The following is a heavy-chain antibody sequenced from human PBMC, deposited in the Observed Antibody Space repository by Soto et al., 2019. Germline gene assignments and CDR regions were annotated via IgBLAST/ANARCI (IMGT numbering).Heavy chain of an antibody. CDR2: IYRTGST. D-gene: IGHD5-12*01. V-gene: IGHV4-4*02. CDR1: GGSFTSNNW. CDR3: ASREPGNSVDY. Sequence: LTSPVSGGSFTSNNWWTCVRQPPGQGLEWIGEIYRTGSTNYTPSLNTRVTIGLDKSDDQFSLKVTSLTASDTAGYYGASREPGNSVDYWGQGTLVTVSS. J-gene: IGHJ4*02.